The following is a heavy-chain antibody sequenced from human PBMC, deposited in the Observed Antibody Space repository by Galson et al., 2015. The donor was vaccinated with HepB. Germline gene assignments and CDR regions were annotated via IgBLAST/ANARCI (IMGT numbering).Heavy chain of an antibody. CDR1: GFIVSDNY. CDR3: ARDLCSAHYPYWYFDL. J-gene: IGHJ2*01. Sequence: SLRLSCAASGFIVSDNYMNWVRQAPGRGLEWVSVIFIGGKTYYADSVKGRFTISRDKSKNTLHLQMNSLRPEDTALYYCARDLCSAHYPYWYFDLWGRGTPVTVSS. V-gene: IGHV3-53*01. CDR2: IFIGGKT. D-gene: IGHD3-22*01.